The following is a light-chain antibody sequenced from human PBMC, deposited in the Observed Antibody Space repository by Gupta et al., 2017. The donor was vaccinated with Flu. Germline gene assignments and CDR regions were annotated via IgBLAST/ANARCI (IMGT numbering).Light chain of an antibody. CDR3: QQSDDIPIT. V-gene: IGKV1-39*01. CDR2: AAS. CDR1: HNIKTY. Sequence: DIQMTQSPSSLSASVGDRVTITCRSSHNIKTYLNWYQQKPQKAPKLLIYAASNLQIGVPSRFSGSGSGTEFTLTISSLQREDFATYYCQQSDDIPITFGQETRLDIK. J-gene: IGKJ5*01.